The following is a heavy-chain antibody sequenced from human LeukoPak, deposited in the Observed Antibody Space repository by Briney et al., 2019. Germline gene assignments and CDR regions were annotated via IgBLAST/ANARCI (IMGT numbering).Heavy chain of an antibody. CDR1: GDSISSADYY. Sequence: SQTLSLTCTVSGDSISSADYYWTWIRQPPGKGLELVGFIYYSGSTKYNPSLKSRVTISAATSKTQFSLRLSYATAADTAVYYCARIRRPHWYLDLWGRGTLVTVSP. CDR2: IYYSGST. V-gene: IGHV4-30-4*08. J-gene: IGHJ2*01. D-gene: IGHD3-3*01. CDR3: ARIRRPHWYLDL.